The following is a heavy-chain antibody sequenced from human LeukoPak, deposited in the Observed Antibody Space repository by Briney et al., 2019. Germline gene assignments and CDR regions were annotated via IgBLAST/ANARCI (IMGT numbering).Heavy chain of an antibody. J-gene: IGHJ4*02. CDR3: ARDVYSSGWYGGFDC. Sequence: QTGGSLRLSRVASGFTVSINYVSWVPQAPGKGLEWVSVNYSGGSTYYGDSVKGRFTISRDNSKNTLYLQMNSLRPEDTAVYYCARDVYSSGWYGGFDCWGQGTLVTVSS. CDR2: NYSGGST. CDR1: GFTVSINY. V-gene: IGHV3-66*02. D-gene: IGHD6-19*01.